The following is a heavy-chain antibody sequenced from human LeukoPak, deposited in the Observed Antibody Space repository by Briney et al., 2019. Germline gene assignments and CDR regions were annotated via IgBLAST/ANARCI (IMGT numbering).Heavy chain of an antibody. V-gene: IGHV3-72*01. CDR1: GFTFSDHY. CDR2: IRNKPNNYTT. CDR3: AKDHSGDLDY. D-gene: IGHD3-3*01. Sequence: PGGSLRLSCAASGFTFSDHYMDWVRQAPGKGLEWIGRIRNKPNNYTTKYAASVKGRFTISRDDSKNSLYLQMNSLRAEDTAVYYCAKDHSGDLDYWGQGTLVTVSS. J-gene: IGHJ4*02.